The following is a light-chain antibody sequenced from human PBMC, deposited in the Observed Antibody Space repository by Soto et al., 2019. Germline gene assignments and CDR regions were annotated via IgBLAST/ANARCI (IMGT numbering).Light chain of an antibody. J-gene: IGKJ5*01. CDR3: QLYGTSVQVT. CDR1: QSVGDIY. CDR2: GTS. V-gene: IGKV3-20*01. Sequence: EFVLTQSPGTLSLSPGDRATFSCRATQSVGDIYLAWYQQKAGQAPRLLIHGTSRMATGIPDRFSGSRSGTDLNLNISRLEAEDFAMYYCQLYGTSVQVTFGQGTRL.